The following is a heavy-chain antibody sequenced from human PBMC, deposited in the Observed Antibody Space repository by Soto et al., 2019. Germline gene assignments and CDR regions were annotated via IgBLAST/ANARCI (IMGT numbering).Heavy chain of an antibody. V-gene: IGHV4-34*01. CDR3: ARGKSSGYRIGPRKCFYYGLDV. J-gene: IGHJ6*01. D-gene: IGHD5-18*01. Sequence: PSYSPSLGRAVFSGCVGIPYWAGICKTPEKGLEWIGEIHPSGSTDYNPSLKSRLTLSLDTSKNQFSLKVASVTAADTAVYFCARGKSSGYRIGPRKCFYYGLDVPGPGTMVTGPS. CDR1: SGCVGIPY. CDR2: IHPSGST.